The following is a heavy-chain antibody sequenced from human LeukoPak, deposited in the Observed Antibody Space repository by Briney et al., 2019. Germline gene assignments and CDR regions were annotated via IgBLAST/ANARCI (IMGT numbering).Heavy chain of an antibody. CDR3: ARDLRYYYDRRSDPGI. D-gene: IGHD3-22*01. J-gene: IGHJ3*02. CDR1: GYTFTVYY. CDR2: INPNSSGT. V-gene: IGHV1-2*06. Sequence: GASVKVSCKASGYTFTVYYMHWVRQAPGQGLEWMGRINPNSSGTNYAQKFQGRVTMTRDTSISTAYMELSRLRSDDTAVYYCARDLRYYYDRRSDPGIWGQGTMVTVSS.